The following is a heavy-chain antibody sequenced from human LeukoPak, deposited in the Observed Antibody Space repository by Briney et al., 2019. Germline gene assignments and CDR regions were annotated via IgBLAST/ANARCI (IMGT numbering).Heavy chain of an antibody. V-gene: IGHV4-38-2*02. J-gene: IGHJ4*02. CDR2: IHHSGST. CDR3: ARESEDYGGKGYFDY. D-gene: IGHD4-23*01. CDR1: GYSISSGYY. Sequence: SETLSLTCTVSGYSISSGYYCCWIRQPPGKGLEWIGSIHHSGSTYYNPSLKSRVTIPVDTSKNQFSLKLSSVTAADTAVYYCARESEDYGGKGYFDYWGQGTLVTVSS.